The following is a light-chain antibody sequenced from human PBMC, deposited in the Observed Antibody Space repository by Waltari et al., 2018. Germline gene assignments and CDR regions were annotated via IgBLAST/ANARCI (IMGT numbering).Light chain of an antibody. CDR2: HAS. CDR1: QSISKY. J-gene: IGKJ1*01. Sequence: EIVLTQSPGTLSLSPWERATLSCRASQSISKYLAWYQQKPGQAPRLLIYHASSRAAGIPDRFSGSGYGTDFSLTISRLEPEDFAVYYCQHYESLPVTFGQGTKVEIK. V-gene: IGKV3-20*01. CDR3: QHYESLPVT.